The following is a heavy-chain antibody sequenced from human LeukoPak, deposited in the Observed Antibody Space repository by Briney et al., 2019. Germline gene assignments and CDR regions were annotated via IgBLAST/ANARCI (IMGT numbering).Heavy chain of an antibody. D-gene: IGHD5-24*01. CDR3: ARHRPRGGYNRNFEFDP. CDR2: IYPGDSDT. J-gene: IGHJ5*02. Sequence: GESLKISCKGSGYSFTSYWIGWVRQMPGKGLEWMGIIYPGDSDTRYSPSFQGQVTISADKSISTAYLQWSSLKASDTAMYYCARHRPRGGYNRNFEFDPWGQGTLVTVSS. CDR1: GYSFTSYW. V-gene: IGHV5-51*01.